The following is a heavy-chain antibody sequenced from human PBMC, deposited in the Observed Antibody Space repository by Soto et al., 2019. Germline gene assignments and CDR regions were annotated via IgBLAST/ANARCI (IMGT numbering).Heavy chain of an antibody. CDR1: GFTFSTYS. J-gene: IGHJ6*02. V-gene: IGHV3-21*01. D-gene: IGHD2-2*02. CDR2: ISSRSDI. CDR3: ARKYTAWPLAYGLDV. Sequence: GGSLRLSCVGSGFTFSTYSINWVRHAPGKGLEWVSSISSRSDIYYADSVKGRFTISRDNAKNSVSLQMNSLRAEDTAVYYCARKYTAWPLAYGLDVWGQGTTVTVSS.